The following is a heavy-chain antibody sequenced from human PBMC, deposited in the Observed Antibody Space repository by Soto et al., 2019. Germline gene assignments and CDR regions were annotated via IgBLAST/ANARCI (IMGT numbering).Heavy chain of an antibody. Sequence: EVQLVESGGGLVQPGGSLRLSCAASGFTFSSYDMHWVRQATGKGLEWVSAIGTAGDTYYPGSVKCRFTISRENAKNSLYLQMNSLRAGDTAVYYCARGITMVRGVILDAFDIWGQGTRVTVSS. J-gene: IGHJ3*02. CDR2: IGTAGDT. CDR3: ARGITMVRGVILDAFDI. D-gene: IGHD3-10*01. V-gene: IGHV3-13*04. CDR1: GFTFSSYD.